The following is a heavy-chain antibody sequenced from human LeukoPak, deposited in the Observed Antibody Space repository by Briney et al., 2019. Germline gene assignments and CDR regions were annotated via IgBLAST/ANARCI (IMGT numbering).Heavy chain of an antibody. CDR3: ARVDSSGSLDY. V-gene: IGHV3-30-3*01. CDR2: ISYDGSNK. J-gene: IGHJ4*02. D-gene: IGHD3-22*01. Sequence: SCKASGYTFTSYYMHWVRQAPGKGLEWVAVISYDGSNKYYADSVKGRFTISRDNSKNTLYLQMNSLRAEDTAVYYCARVDSSGSLDYWGQGTLVTVSS. CDR1: GYTFTSYY.